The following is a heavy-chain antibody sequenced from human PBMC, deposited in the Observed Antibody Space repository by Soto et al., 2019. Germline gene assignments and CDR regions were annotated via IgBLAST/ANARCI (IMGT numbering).Heavy chain of an antibody. V-gene: IGHV1-18*01. D-gene: IGHD6-19*01. CDR3: ARDGWYVGDY. Sequence: ASVKVSCKSSVYTITICGISWVRQAPGQGLEWMGWISAYNGNTNYAQKLQGRVTMTTDTSTSTAYMELRSLRSDDTDVYYCARDGWYVGDYWGQGTLVTVSS. J-gene: IGHJ4*02. CDR1: VYTITICG. CDR2: ISAYNGNT.